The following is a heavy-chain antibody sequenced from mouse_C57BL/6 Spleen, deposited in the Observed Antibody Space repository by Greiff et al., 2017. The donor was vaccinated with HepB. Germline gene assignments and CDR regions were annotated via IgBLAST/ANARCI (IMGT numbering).Heavy chain of an antibody. CDR1: GYTFTSYT. V-gene: IGHV1-4*01. CDR2: INPSSGYT. Sequence: VKLQESGAELARPGASVKMSCKASGYTFTSYTMHWVKQRPGQGLEWIGYINPSSGYTKYNQKFKDKATLTADKSSSTAYMQLSSLTSEDSAVYYCAREGGITTEYFDVWGTGTTVTVSS. CDR3: AREGGITTEYFDV. J-gene: IGHJ1*03. D-gene: IGHD1-1*01.